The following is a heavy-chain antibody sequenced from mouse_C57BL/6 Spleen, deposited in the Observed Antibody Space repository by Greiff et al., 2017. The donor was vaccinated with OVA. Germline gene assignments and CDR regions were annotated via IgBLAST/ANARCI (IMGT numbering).Heavy chain of an antibody. J-gene: IGHJ2*01. CDR2: IRNKANGYTT. D-gene: IGHD2-2*01. Sequence: EVKVVESGGGLVQPGGSLSLSCAASGFTFTDYYMSWVRQPPGKALEWLGFIRNKANGYTTEYSASVKGRFTISRDNSQSILYLQMNALRAEDSATYYCARSFYYGYDGEGFDYWGQGTTLTVSS. CDR1: GFTFTDYY. CDR3: ARSFYYGYDGEGFDY. V-gene: IGHV7-3*01.